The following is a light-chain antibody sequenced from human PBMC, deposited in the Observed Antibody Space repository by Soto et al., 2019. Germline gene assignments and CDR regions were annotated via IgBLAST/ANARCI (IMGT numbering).Light chain of an antibody. J-gene: IGLJ7*01. CDR1: SSNIGAGYD. V-gene: IGLV1-40*01. CDR3: QSYDSSLSAVL. CDR2: VNN. Sequence: QSVLTQPPSVSGAPGQRVTISCTGSSSNIGAGYDVHWYQQLPGTAPKLLIYVNNNRPSGVPHRFSGSKSGTSASLAITGLQAEDEADYYCQSYDSSLSAVLFGGGTQLTVL.